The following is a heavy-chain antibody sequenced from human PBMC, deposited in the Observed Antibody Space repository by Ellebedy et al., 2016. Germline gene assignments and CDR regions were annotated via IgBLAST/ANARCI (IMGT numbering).Heavy chain of an antibody. CDR1: GFTVISNY. D-gene: IGHD1-26*01. V-gene: IGHV3-66*01. CDR3: TTRIVGAPLSGMDV. J-gene: IGHJ6*02. Sequence: GESLKISCAASGFTVISNYMSWVRQAPGKGLEWVSVIYSGGSTYYADSVKGRFTISRDNSKNTLYLQMNSLRAEDTAVYYCTTRIVGAPLSGMDVWGQGTTVTVSS. CDR2: IYSGGST.